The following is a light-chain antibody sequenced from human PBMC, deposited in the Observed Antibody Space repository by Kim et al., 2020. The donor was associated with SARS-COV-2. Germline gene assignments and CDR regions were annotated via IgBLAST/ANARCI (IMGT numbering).Light chain of an antibody. CDR1: GGNIGNKH. CDR3: QSCDASNQVV. J-gene: IGLJ2*01. CDR2: ECI. Sequence: KPVTIACTGSGGNIGNKHVQWYQQRPGSAPTTLVYECIYRPAGVPARFSGSIERASSSVSLTLSGLQIEDEADYFCQSCDASNQVVFGGGTQLTVL. V-gene: IGLV6-57*02.